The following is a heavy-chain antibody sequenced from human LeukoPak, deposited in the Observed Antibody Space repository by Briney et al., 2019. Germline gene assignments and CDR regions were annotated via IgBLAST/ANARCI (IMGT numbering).Heavy chain of an antibody. CDR1: GGSISSSSYY. CDR3: ARGLWTTDYMDV. CDR2: IYYSGST. Sequence: PSETLSLTCTVSGGSISSSSYYWGWIRQPPGKGLEWIGSIYYSGSTYYNPSLKSRVTISVDTSKNQFSLKLSSVTAADTAVYYCARGLWTTDYMDVWGKGTTVTVSS. D-gene: IGHD4-11*01. J-gene: IGHJ6*03. V-gene: IGHV4-39*01.